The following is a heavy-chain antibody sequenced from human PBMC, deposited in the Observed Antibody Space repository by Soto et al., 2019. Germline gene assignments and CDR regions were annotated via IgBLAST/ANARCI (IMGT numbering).Heavy chain of an antibody. Sequence: QVQLVESGGGVVQPGRSLRLSCAASGFTFSNYAVHWVRQAPGKGLEWVAVISYDGNNKYYADSVKGRFTISRDNSKNTLFLQMNSLRPEDTAVYYCSRVLTGSWFLDYWGQGTLVTVPS. CDR3: SRVLTGSWFLDY. D-gene: IGHD6-13*01. CDR1: GFTFSNYA. V-gene: IGHV3-30-3*01. J-gene: IGHJ4*02. CDR2: ISYDGNNK.